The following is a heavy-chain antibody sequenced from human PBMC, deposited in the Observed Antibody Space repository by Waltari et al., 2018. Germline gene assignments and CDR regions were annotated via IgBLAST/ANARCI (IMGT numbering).Heavy chain of an antibody. D-gene: IGHD3-22*01. J-gene: IGHJ3*01. CDR2: IYYSGNT. CDR3: ARTYFYDGWSNAFDF. V-gene: IGHV4-59*11. CDR1: GGSISSHH. Sequence: QVQLQESGPGLVKPSETLSLTCIVSGGSISSHHWSWIRQPPGKGLEWIGYIYYSGNTNNTPTLKSRVTMTIDTSKNQFSLKLNSLTAADTALYYCARTYFYDGWSNAFDFWGHGTKVTVSS.